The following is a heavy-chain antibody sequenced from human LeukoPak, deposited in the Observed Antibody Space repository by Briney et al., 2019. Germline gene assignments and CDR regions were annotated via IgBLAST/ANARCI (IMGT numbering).Heavy chain of an antibody. CDR2: INHSGST. Sequence: KSSETLSLTCAVYGGSFSGYYWSWIRQPPGKGLEWIGEINHSGSTNYNPSLKSRVTISVDTSKNQFSLKLSSVTAADTAVYYCASDYGDYWGQGTLVTVSS. CDR1: GGSFSGYY. V-gene: IGHV4-34*01. CDR3: ASDYGDY. J-gene: IGHJ4*02.